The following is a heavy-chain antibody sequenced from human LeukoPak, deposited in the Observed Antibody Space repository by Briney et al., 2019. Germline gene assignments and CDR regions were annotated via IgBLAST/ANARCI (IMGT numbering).Heavy chain of an antibody. Sequence: PSETLSLTCAVYGGSFSGYYWSWIRQPPGKGLEWIGEINHSGSTNYNPSLKSRVTISVDRSKNQFSLNLNSVTAADAAVYYCARGTRYPPAIDYWGQGTLVTVSS. CDR2: INHSGST. CDR3: ARGTRYPPAIDY. D-gene: IGHD2-2*02. V-gene: IGHV4-34*01. CDR1: GGSFSGYY. J-gene: IGHJ4*02.